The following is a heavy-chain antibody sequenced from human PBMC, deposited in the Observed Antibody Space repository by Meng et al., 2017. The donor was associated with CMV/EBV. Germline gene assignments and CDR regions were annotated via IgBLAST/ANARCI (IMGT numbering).Heavy chain of an antibody. J-gene: IGHJ4*02. CDR1: GYSFTSYW. CDR3: ARLLGVAAAGEYYFDY. Sequence: GESLKISCKGSGYSFTSYWIGWVRQMPGKGLEWMGIIYPGDSDTRYSPSFQGQVTISADKSISTAYLQWSSLKASDTATYYCARLLGVAAAGEYYFDYWGQGTLVTVSS. V-gene: IGHV5-51*01. CDR2: IYPGDSDT. D-gene: IGHD6-13*01.